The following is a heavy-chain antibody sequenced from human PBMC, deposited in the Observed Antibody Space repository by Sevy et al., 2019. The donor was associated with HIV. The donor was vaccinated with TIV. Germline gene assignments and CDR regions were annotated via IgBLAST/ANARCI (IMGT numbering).Heavy chain of an antibody. V-gene: IGHV1-69*13. CDR3: AGGGKAFDWPKVPTIYHYDLYV. J-gene: IGHJ6*02. CDR1: GGTFRQFP. Sequence: ASVKVSCKASGGTFRQFPISWVRQAPGQGLEWMGGIIPIFATVNYAEKFQGRVTITADESTSNGYMELSSLRSEDTAIVFRAGGGKAFDWPKVPTIYHYDLYVWGQGTTVTVSS. D-gene: IGHD3-9*01. CDR2: IIPIFATV.